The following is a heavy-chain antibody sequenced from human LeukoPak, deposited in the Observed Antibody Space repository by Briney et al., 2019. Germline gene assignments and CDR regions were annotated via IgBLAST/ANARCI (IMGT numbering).Heavy chain of an antibody. D-gene: IGHD2-2*03. Sequence: ASVKVSCKASGYTFTSYYMHWVRQAPGQGLEWMGIINPSGGSTSYAQKFQGRVTMTRDTSTSTVYMELSSLRSEDTAVYYCAILDIVVVPAATWNGRNILDYWGQGTLVTVSS. CDR1: GYTFTSYY. J-gene: IGHJ4*02. CDR2: INPSGGST. CDR3: AILDIVVVPAATWNGRNILDY. V-gene: IGHV1-46*01.